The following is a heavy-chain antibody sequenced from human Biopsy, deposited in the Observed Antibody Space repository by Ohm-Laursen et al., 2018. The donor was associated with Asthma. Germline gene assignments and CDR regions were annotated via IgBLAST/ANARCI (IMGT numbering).Heavy chain of an antibody. Sequence: GASVKASCKTSGYTFNSAGITWVRQAPSHGLEWMGWISVYNGNTKVTQNLQDRVTMITDTTTSTTCMELRSLRSDDTAVYYCARAVDFSHYYGIDVWGQGTTVTVS. CDR1: GYTFNSAG. V-gene: IGHV1-18*01. CDR2: ISVYNGNT. J-gene: IGHJ6*02. CDR3: ARAVDFSHYYGIDV. D-gene: IGHD5-12*01.